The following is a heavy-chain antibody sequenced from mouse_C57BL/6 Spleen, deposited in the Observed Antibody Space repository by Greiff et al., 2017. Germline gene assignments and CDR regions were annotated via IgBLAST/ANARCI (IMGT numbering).Heavy chain of an antibody. D-gene: IGHD1-1*01. CDR1: GYTFTSYW. CDR2: IDPNSGGT. V-gene: IGHV1-72*01. J-gene: IGHJ1*03. Sequence: QVQLQQPGAELVKPGASVKLSCKASGYTFTSYWMHWVKQRPGRGLEWIGRIDPNSGGTKYNEKFKSKATLTVDKPSSTAYMQLSSMTSEYSAVYYCASDYGSSYWYFDVWGTGTTVTVSS. CDR3: ASDYGSSYWYFDV.